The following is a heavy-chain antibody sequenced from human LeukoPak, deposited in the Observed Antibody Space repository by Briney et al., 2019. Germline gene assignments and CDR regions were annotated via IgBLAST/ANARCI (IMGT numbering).Heavy chain of an antibody. CDR2: TYYRSKWYN. CDR3: ARTVGLYYVDY. J-gene: IGHJ4*02. Sequence: SQTLSLTCAISGDSVSSNSAAWNWARQSPSRGLEWLGRTYYRSKWYNDYTLSVKSRTTINPDTSKNHFSLHLNSVTTEDTAIYYCARTVGLYYVDYWGPGTLVTVSS. V-gene: IGHV6-1*01. CDR1: GDSVSSNSAA. D-gene: IGHD1-26*01.